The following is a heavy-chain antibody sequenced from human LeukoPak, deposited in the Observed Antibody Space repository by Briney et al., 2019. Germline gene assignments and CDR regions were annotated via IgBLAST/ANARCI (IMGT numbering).Heavy chain of an antibody. Sequence: HPGGSLRLSCAASGLTFSNYAMSWVRQAPGRGLKWVSTISGGGGSAYSADSVKGRFTISRDNSKNTLYLQMNSLRAEDTAVYYCAKVQPEVVTASPWDYWGQGTLVTVSS. CDR3: AKVQPEVVTASPWDY. D-gene: IGHD2-21*02. J-gene: IGHJ4*02. V-gene: IGHV3-23*01. CDR1: GLTFSNYA. CDR2: ISGGGGSA.